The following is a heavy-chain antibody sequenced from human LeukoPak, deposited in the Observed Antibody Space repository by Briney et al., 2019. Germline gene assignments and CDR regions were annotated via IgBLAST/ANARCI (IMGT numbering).Heavy chain of an antibody. Sequence: GGSLRLSCAASGFTVSSNYMSWVRQAPGKGLEWVGFIRSKAYGGTTEYAASVKGRFTISRDDSKSIAYLQMNSLKTEDTAVYYCTRGVSVATILIDYWGQGTLVTVSS. V-gene: IGHV3-49*04. CDR2: IRSKAYGGTT. J-gene: IGHJ4*02. CDR1: GFTVSSNY. CDR3: TRGVSVATILIDY. D-gene: IGHD5-12*01.